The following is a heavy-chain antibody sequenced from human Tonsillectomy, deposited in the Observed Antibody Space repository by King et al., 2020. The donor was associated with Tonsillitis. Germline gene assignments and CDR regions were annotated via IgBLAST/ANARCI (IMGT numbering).Heavy chain of an antibody. CDR1: GFSFSNYA. V-gene: IGHV3-30*04. CDR2: ISYDGREK. D-gene: IGHD1-1*01. J-gene: IGHJ4*02. Sequence: VQLVESGGGGVQPGRSLRLSCAASGFSFSNYAMHWVRQAPGKGLEGVAIISYDGREKYYADYVKGRFTIYRDNSKNKMYVQMNSLRAEDMAVYYCARDLMSGDWNDPLGYFDYWGQGTLVTVSS. CDR3: ARDLMSGDWNDPLGYFDY.